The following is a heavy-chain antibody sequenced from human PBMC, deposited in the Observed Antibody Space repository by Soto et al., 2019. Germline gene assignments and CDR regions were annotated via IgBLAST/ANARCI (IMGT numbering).Heavy chain of an antibody. CDR1: GFTFSSYW. CDR3: ARGSSGNDAFDI. Sequence: GGSLSLSCAASGFTFSSYWMHWVRQAPGKGLVWVSRINSDGSSTSYADSVKGRFTISRDNAKNTLYLQMNSLRAEDTAVYYCARGSSGNDAFDIWGQGTMVTVSS. CDR2: INSDGSST. D-gene: IGHD6-19*01. J-gene: IGHJ3*02. V-gene: IGHV3-74*01.